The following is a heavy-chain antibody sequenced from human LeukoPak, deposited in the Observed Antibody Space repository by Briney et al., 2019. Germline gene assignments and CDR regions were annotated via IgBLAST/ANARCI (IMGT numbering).Heavy chain of an antibody. CDR2: IYTSGST. CDR3: ARTTDP. D-gene: IGHD1-14*01. V-gene: IGHV4-4*09. Sequence: SETLSLTCTVSGGSISSYYWSWIRQPPGKGLEWIGYIYTSGSTNYNPSLKSRVTISVDTSKNQFSLKLSSVTAADTAVYYCARTTDPWGQGTLVTVSS. CDR1: GGSISSYY. J-gene: IGHJ4*02.